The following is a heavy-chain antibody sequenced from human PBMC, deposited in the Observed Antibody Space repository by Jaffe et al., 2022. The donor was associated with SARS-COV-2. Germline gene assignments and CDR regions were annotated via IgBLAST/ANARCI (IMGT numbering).Heavy chain of an antibody. V-gene: IGHV3-23*01. CDR2: ISGSGGST. CDR3: AKGAQYYDFWSGYYSDNYYGMDV. CDR1: GFTFSSYA. Sequence: EVQLLESGGGLVQPGGSLRLSCAASGFTFSSYAMSWVRQAPGKGLEWVSAISGSGGSTYYADSVKGRFTISRDNSKNTLYLQMNSLRAEDTAVYYCAKGAQYYDFWSGYYSDNYYGMDVWGQGTTVTVSS. J-gene: IGHJ6*02. D-gene: IGHD3-3*01.